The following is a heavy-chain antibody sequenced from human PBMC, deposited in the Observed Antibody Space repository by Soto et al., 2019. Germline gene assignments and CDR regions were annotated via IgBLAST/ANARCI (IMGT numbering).Heavy chain of an antibody. Sequence: SETLSLTCTVSGGSISSYYWSWIRQPPGKGLEWIGYIYYSGSTNYNPSLKSRVTISVDTSKNQFSLKLSSVTAADTAVYYCARGESYYDFWSGYYHPYMDVWGKGTTVTVSS. V-gene: IGHV4-59*08. D-gene: IGHD3-3*01. CDR3: ARGESYYDFWSGYYHPYMDV. J-gene: IGHJ6*03. CDR2: IYYSGST. CDR1: GGSISSYY.